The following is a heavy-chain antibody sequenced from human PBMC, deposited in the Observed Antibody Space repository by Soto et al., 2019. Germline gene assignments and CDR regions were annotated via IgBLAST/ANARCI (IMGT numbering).Heavy chain of an antibody. J-gene: IGHJ6*02. CDR2: IYPSGST. CDR3: ARASRYSTRFYYYGMDV. V-gene: IGHV4-4*02. CDR1: GGSISSANW. D-gene: IGHD6-13*01. Sequence: QVHLHESGPGLVKPSGTLSLTCGVSGGSISSANWWTWVRQSPGKGLEWIGEIYPSGSTNYNPSLKGRVTISVDKSKNQFDLNLSSVTAADTAVYYCARASRYSTRFYYYGMDVWGQGTTVTVSS.